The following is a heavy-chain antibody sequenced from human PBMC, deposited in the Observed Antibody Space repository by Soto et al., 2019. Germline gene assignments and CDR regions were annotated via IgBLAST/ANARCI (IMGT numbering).Heavy chain of an antibody. CDR2: IYYSGST. D-gene: IGHD4-17*01. CDR3: ANYPTTVTSDY. Sequence: PSETLSLTCTVSGGSVSSGSYYWGWIRQPPGKGLEWIGYIYYSGSTNYNPSLKSRVTISVDTSKNQFSLKLSSVTAADTAVYYCANYPTTVTSDYWGQGTLVTVSS. V-gene: IGHV4-61*01. CDR1: GGSVSSGSYY. J-gene: IGHJ4*02.